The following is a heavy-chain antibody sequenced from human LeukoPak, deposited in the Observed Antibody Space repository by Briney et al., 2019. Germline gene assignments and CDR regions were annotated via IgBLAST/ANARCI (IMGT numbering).Heavy chain of an antibody. CDR2: IKSDGSST. J-gene: IGHJ4*02. CDR3: AKHQDYGAFDY. V-gene: IGHV3-74*03. Sequence: QTGGSLRLSCAASGFTFSSYWMHWVRQAPGKGLVWVSRIKSDGSSTTYADSVKGRFTISRDNAKNTLYLQMNSLRAEDTAVFYCAKHQDYGAFDYWGQGTLVTVSS. CDR1: GFTFSSYW. D-gene: IGHD4-17*01.